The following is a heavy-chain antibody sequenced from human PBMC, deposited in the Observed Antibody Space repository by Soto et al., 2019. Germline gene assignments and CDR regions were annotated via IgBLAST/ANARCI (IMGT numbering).Heavy chain of an antibody. Sequence: QVQLQESGPGLVKPSGTLSLTCAVSGGSISSSNWWSWVRQPPGKGLEWIGEIYRSGSTNYNPSLKSRVTISVDKSXNQFSLKLSALTAADPAVDYCARRGIAARKEFDYWGQGPLVSVSS. D-gene: IGHD6-6*01. J-gene: IGHJ4*02. V-gene: IGHV4-4*02. CDR2: IYRSGST. CDR3: ARRGIAARKEFDY. CDR1: GGSISSSNW.